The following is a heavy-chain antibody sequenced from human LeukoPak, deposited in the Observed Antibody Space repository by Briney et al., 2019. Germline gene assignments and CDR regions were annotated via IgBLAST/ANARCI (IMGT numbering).Heavy chain of an antibody. D-gene: IGHD5-18*01. Sequence: SETLSLTCAVYGGSFSGYYWSWIRQPPGKGLEWIGYIYYSGSTNYNPSLKSRVTISVDTSKNQFSLKLSSVTAADTAVYYCARSRPVIQLWSYYYYYYMDVWGKGTTVTISS. V-gene: IGHV4-59*01. CDR2: IYYSGST. CDR3: ARSRPVIQLWSYYYYYYMDV. CDR1: GGSFSGYY. J-gene: IGHJ6*03.